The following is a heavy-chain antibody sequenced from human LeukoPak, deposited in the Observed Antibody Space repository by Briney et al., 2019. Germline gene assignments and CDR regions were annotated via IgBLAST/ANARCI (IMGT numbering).Heavy chain of an antibody. Sequence: GGSLRLSCAASGFTFSSYAMHWVRQAPGKGLEWVAVISYDGSSKYYADSVKGRFTISRDNSKNTLYLQMNSLRAEDTAVYYCVRGRGSYGWFDPWGQGTLVTVSS. V-gene: IGHV3-30-3*01. CDR2: ISYDGSSK. J-gene: IGHJ5*02. D-gene: IGHD3-10*01. CDR1: GFTFSSYA. CDR3: VRGRGSYGWFDP.